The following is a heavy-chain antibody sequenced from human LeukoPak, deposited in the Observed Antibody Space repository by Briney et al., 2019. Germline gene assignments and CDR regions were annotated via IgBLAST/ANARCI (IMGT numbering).Heavy chain of an antibody. CDR3: ARDLEVGAQDY. D-gene: IGHD1-26*01. V-gene: IGHV4-59*12. CDR2: IYYSGST. CDR1: GGSISSYY. Sequence: SETLSLTCTVSGGSISSYYWSWIRQPPGKGLEWIGYIYYSGSTNYKPSLKSRVTISVDTSKNQFSLKLSSVTAADTAVYYCARDLEVGAQDYWGQGTLVTVSS. J-gene: IGHJ4*02.